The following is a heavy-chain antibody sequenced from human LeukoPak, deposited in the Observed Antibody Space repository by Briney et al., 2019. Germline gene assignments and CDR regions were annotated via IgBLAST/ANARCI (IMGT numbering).Heavy chain of an antibody. V-gene: IGHV3-7*01. CDR3: ARVGRYSYAHNS. J-gene: IGHJ4*02. CDR1: GFTFSGYY. D-gene: IGHD5-18*01. CDR2: IKQDGSEK. Sequence: GGSLRLSCAASGFTFSGYYMTWIRQAPGKGLEWVANIKQDGSEKYYVDSVKGRFTISRDNAKNSLFLQMNSLRAKDTAVYYCARVGRYSYAHNSWGQGTLVTVSS.